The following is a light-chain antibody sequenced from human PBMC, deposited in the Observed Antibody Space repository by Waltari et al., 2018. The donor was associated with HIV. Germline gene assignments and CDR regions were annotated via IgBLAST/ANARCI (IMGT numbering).Light chain of an antibody. Sequence: DIMMTQSPDSLPVSLGERATVNCTSSGTILYSSDNRNYLAWYQQKPRQPPKLLISWSSTREAGVPDRFSGSGSGTDFTLTITRLQAEDVALYHCQQYFRIPPTFGGGTKVEIK. CDR2: WSS. V-gene: IGKV4-1*01. J-gene: IGKJ4*01. CDR1: GTILYSSDNRNY. CDR3: QQYFRIPPT.